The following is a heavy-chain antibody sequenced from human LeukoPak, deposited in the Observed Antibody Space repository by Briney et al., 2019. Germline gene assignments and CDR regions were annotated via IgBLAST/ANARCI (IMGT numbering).Heavy chain of an antibody. J-gene: IGHJ4*02. Sequence: SETLSLTCTVSGGSISSYYWSWIRQPPGKGLEWIGYIYYSGSTNYNPSLESRVTISVDTSKNQFSLKLSSVTAADTAVYYCARVRAARLDYWGQGALVTVSS. CDR1: GGSISSYY. CDR2: IYYSGST. V-gene: IGHV4-59*01. CDR3: ARVRAARLDY. D-gene: IGHD6-6*01.